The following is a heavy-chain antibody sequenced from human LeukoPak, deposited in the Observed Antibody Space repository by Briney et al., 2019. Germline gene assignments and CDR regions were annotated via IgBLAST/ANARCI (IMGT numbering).Heavy chain of an antibody. V-gene: IGHV4-59*11. CDR3: ARKRHDSSGYHFDY. Sequence: PSETLSLTCTVSGGSITSHYWSWFRQPPGEELEWIGYIYYSGTTDYNPSLKSRVTISLDTSRTQFSLKLDSVTAADTAVYYCARKRHDSSGYHFDYWGQGTQVTVSS. J-gene: IGHJ4*02. D-gene: IGHD3-22*01. CDR2: IYYSGTT. CDR1: GGSITSHY.